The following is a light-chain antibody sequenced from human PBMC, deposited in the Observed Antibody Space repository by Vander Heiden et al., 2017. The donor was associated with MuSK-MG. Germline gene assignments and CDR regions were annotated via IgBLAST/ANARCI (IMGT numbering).Light chain of an antibody. CDR1: SSDGGGYNY. CDR2: EVS. J-gene: IGLJ2*01. V-gene: IGLV2-14*01. CDR3: RSYTSSNTRV. Sequence: QSALTQPASVSGSPGQSITISCTGTSSDGGGYNYVSWYQQHPGKAPKVMIYEVSNRPSGVSSRFSGSKSGNTASLTISGLQAEDEADYYCRSYTSSNTRVFGGGTKLTVL.